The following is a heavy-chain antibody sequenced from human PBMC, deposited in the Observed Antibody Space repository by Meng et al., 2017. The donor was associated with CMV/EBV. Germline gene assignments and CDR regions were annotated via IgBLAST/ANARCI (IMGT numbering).Heavy chain of an antibody. CDR1: GGSISSGDYY. CDR3: ARVYCSGGSCYGNWFDP. CDR2: IYYSGST. V-gene: IGHV4-30-4*08. Sequence: QWQLTGPGPGLVTPSQPLSSTSMASGGSISSGDYYWSWIRQPPGKGLEWIGYIYYSGSTYYNPSLKSRVTISVDTSKNQFSLKLSSVTAADTAVYYCARVYCSGGSCYGNWFDPWGQGTLVTVSS. J-gene: IGHJ5*02. D-gene: IGHD2-15*01.